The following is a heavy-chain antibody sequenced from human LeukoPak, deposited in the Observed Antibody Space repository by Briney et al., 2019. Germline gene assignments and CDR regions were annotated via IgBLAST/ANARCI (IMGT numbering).Heavy chain of an antibody. CDR1: GYTFTAYY. D-gene: IGHD3-22*01. V-gene: IGHV1-2*02. CDR3: AREGYYYDNSGYYDY. J-gene: IGHJ4*02. Sequence: ASVKVSCKATGYTFTAYYMQWVRQAPGQGLEWMRWINPNSGTTNCAQKFQGRVTMTRDTSISTAYMELNSLRSDDTALYYCAREGYYYDNSGYYDYWGQGTLVTVSS. CDR2: INPNSGTT.